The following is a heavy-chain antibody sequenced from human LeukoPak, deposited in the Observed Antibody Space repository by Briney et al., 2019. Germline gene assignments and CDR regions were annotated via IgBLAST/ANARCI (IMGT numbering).Heavy chain of an antibody. D-gene: IGHD1-26*01. J-gene: IGHJ4*02. CDR1: GGSISSNSYY. CDR3: ARRGVGALFGGFDY. Sequence: SETLSLTCTVSGGSISSNSYYWGWIRQPPGKGLEWIGNIYHTGIIYYNPSLKSRVTISVDTSKNQFSLKLSSVTAADTAVYYCARRGVGALFGGFDYWGQGTLVTVSS. V-gene: IGHV4-39*07. CDR2: IYHTGII.